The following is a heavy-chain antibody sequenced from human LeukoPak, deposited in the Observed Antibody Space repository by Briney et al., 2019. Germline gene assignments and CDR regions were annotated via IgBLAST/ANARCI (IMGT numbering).Heavy chain of an antibody. CDR2: FYNSGST. V-gene: IGHV4-4*07. J-gene: IGHJ4*02. CDR3: AREFISGVYFDY. Sequence: SETLSLTCSVSGASISNYYWSWIRQPAGKGLEFIGLFYNSGSTNCNPSLKSRVTMSLDTSKNQFSLRLISVTAADTAVYYCAREFISGVYFDYWGQGTLVTVSS. CDR1: GASISNYY. D-gene: IGHD3-10*01.